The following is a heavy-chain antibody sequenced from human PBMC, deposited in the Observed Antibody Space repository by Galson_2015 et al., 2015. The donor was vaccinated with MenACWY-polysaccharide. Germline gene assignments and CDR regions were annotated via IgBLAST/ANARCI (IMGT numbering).Heavy chain of an antibody. CDR2: ISKRGNDM. CDR3: AKDFHNYGMDV. Sequence: SLRLSCAASGFMINTYYMNWIRQTPGKGLEWVSSISKRGNDMQYTVSVRGRFTISRDIAKNSLFLQMNNLGVEDTAIYYCAKDFHNYGMDVWGHGTTVTVSS. J-gene: IGHJ6*02. V-gene: IGHV3-21*06. CDR1: GFMINTYY.